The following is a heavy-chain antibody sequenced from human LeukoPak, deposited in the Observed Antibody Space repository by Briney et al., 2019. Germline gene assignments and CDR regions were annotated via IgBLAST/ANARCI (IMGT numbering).Heavy chain of an antibody. V-gene: IGHV4-59*01. CDR3: ARDTTVASGMQY. CDR2: IYIKST. J-gene: IGHJ4*02. D-gene: IGHD6-19*01. Sequence: SETLSLTCTVSGGSISTFSCSWIRQFPGKGLEWIGSIYIKSTNYNPSLKSRVAISVDTSKNQFSLRLDSVTTADTAVYYCARDTTVASGMQYWGQGTLVTVSS. CDR1: GGSISTFS.